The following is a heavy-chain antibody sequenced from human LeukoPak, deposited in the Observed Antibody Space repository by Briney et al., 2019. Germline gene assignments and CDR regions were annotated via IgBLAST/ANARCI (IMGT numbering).Heavy chain of an antibody. J-gene: IGHJ4*02. CDR1: GFTFDDYA. Sequence: PGGSLRLSCAASGFTFDDYAMHWVRHAPGKGLEWVSGISWNSGSIGYADSVKGRFTISRDNAKNSLYLQMNSLRAEDTALYYCAKARRSFYSSSSSDYWGQGTLVTVSS. CDR2: ISWNSGSI. CDR3: AKARRSFYSSSSSDY. D-gene: IGHD6-6*01. V-gene: IGHV3-9*01.